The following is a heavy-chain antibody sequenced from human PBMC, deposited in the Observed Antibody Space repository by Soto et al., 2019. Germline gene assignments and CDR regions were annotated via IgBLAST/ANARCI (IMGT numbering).Heavy chain of an antibody. CDR1: GFTFSSYS. CDR2: ISSSSSTI. V-gene: IGHV3-48*01. Sequence: PGGSLRLSCAASGFTFSSYSMNWVRQAPGKGLEWVSFISSSSSTIYYADSVKGRFTISRDNAKNSLYLQMNSLRAEDTAVYYCARDPPLIDYWGQGTLVTVSS. CDR3: ARDPPLIDY. J-gene: IGHJ4*02.